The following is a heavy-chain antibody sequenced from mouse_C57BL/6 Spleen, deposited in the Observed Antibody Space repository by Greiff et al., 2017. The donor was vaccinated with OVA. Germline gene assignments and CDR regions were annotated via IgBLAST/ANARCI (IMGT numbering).Heavy chain of an antibody. CDR3: AREGITTVVEDYAMDY. Sequence: VQLQQPGTELVKPGASVKLSCKASGYTFTSYWMHWVKQRPGQGLEWIGNINPSNGGTNYNEKFKSKATLTVDKSSSTAYMQLSSLTSEDSAVYYCAREGITTVVEDYAMDYWGQGTSVTVSS. V-gene: IGHV1-53*01. J-gene: IGHJ4*01. D-gene: IGHD1-1*01. CDR1: GYTFTSYW. CDR2: INPSNGGT.